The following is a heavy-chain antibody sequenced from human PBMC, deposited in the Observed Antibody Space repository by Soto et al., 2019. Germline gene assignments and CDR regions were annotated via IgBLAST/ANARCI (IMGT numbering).Heavy chain of an antibody. D-gene: IGHD1-7*01. Sequence: APVKVSCQASGGTFSSYAISWVRQAPGQGVEWMGGIIPIFVKANYSQKFQGRVTITADESTSTAYLELSSLRSEDTAVYYCASNNWNYVGNYYYGMDVWGQGTTVTVAS. J-gene: IGHJ6*02. CDR3: ASNNWNYVGNYYYGMDV. CDR1: GGTFSSYA. CDR2: IIPIFVKA. V-gene: IGHV1-69*13.